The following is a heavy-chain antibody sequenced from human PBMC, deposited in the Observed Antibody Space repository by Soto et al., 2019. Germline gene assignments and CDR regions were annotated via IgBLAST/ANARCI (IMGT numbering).Heavy chain of an antibody. Sequence: SETLSLTCAMYGGSFSGYYWSWIRQPPGKGLEWIAEINHSGTTYHNPSLKSRVTISVDTSKKQLSLRLRSVTAADTAVYYCVRGLGSSLTLDAFSVWGQGTMVS. CDR2: INHSGTT. D-gene: IGHD6-13*01. J-gene: IGHJ3*01. CDR3: VRGLGSSLTLDAFSV. CDR1: GGSFSGYY. V-gene: IGHV4-34*01.